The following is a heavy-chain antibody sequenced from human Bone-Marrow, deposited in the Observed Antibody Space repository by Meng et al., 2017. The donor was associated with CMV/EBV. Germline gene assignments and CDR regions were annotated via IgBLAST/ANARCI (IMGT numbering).Heavy chain of an antibody. V-gene: IGHV1-69*02. J-gene: IGHJ5*02. CDR1: GGTFTSDT. CDR2: IVPVLGIA. Sequence: SVKVSCKASGGTFTSDTVSWVRQAPGQGLEWMGRIVPVLGIANYAQMFQGRVTITADKTTSTVYMELTSLRSADTALYYCAKDGTDGFNGWVSWGQGTLVTVS. D-gene: IGHD5-24*01. CDR3: AKDGTDGFNGWVS.